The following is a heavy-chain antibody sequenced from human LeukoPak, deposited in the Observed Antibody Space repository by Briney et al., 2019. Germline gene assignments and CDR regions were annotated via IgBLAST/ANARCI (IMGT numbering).Heavy chain of an antibody. J-gene: IGHJ4*02. Sequence: PGGSLRLSCAASGFTFNNAWMSWVRQAPGKGLEWIGRIKSETDGGTTDYAATVKGRFTISRDDSKNTLYLQMNSLKTEDTAVYYCTTDTRWEILRNFWGQGTLVTVSS. CDR3: TTDTRWEILRNF. D-gene: IGHD1-26*01. CDR1: GFTFNNAW. V-gene: IGHV3-15*01. CDR2: IKSETDGGTT.